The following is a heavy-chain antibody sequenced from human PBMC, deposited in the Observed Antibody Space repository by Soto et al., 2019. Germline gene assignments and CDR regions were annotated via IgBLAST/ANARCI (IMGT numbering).Heavy chain of an antibody. J-gene: IGHJ3*02. CDR2: INHSGST. D-gene: IGHD4-17*01. Sequence: KPSETLSLTSAVYGGSFSCYYWSWIRQPPGKGLEWIGEINHSGSTNYNPSLKSRVTISVDTSKNQFSLKLSSVTAADTAVYYCARDHRDYGDYAGGDAFDIWGQGTMVTVSS. CDR1: GGSFSCYY. V-gene: IGHV4-34*01. CDR3: ARDHRDYGDYAGGDAFDI.